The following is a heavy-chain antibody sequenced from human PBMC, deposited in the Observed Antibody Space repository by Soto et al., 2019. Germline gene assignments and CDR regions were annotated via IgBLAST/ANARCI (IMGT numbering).Heavy chain of an antibody. CDR2: IYTSGST. CDR1: GGSISSYY. CDR3: ARVLVCSGGSCYGNWFDP. Sequence: PSETLSLTCTVSGGSISSYYWSWIRQPAGKGLEWIGRIYTSGSTNYNPSLKSRVTMSVDTSKNQFSLKLSSVTAADTAVYYCARVLVCSGGSCYGNWFDPWGQGTLVTVS. V-gene: IGHV4-4*07. D-gene: IGHD2-15*01. J-gene: IGHJ5*02.